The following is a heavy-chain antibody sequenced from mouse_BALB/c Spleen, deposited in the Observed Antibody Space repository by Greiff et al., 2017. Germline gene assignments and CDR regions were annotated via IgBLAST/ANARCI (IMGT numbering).Heavy chain of an antibody. CDR1: GFTFSSYA. J-gene: IGHJ1*01. CDR3: ARWDYYGSSPV. D-gene: IGHD1-1*01. Sequence: EVKLMESGGGLVKPGGSLKLSCAASGFTFSSYAMSWVRQTPEKRLEWVASISSGGSTYYPDSVKGRFTISRDNARNILYLQMSSLRSEDTAMYYCARWDYYGSSPVWGAGTTVTVSS. CDR2: ISSGGST. V-gene: IGHV5-6-5*01.